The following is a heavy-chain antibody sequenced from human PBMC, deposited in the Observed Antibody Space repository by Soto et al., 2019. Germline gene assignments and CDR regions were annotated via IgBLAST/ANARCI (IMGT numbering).Heavy chain of an antibody. D-gene: IGHD1-26*01. Sequence: QVQLQQWGSGLLKPSETLSLTCAIYGGSFSDYYGHWIRQSPGKGLEWIGEIQLSGRVNFTPSLKSRTSLSMDTSRNQFFLTLRSVTAADTAVYFCARTPTRGASAWLDPWGRGHLVTVSS. CDR2: IQLSGRV. J-gene: IGHJ5*02. CDR1: GGSFSDYY. CDR3: ARTPTRGASAWLDP. V-gene: IGHV4-34*01.